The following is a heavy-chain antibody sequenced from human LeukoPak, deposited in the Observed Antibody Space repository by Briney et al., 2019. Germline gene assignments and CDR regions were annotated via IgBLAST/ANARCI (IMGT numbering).Heavy chain of an antibody. Sequence: GGSLRLSCAASGFTFSSYAMSWVRQAPGKGLEWVSTISDSGGSTYYADSVRGRFTISRDNSKNTLYLQMNSLRAEDTAVYCCAKKPSSGYYYIDYWGQGTLVTVSS. J-gene: IGHJ4*02. CDR2: ISDSGGST. V-gene: IGHV3-23*01. CDR3: AKKPSSGYYYIDY. CDR1: GFTFSSYA. D-gene: IGHD3-22*01.